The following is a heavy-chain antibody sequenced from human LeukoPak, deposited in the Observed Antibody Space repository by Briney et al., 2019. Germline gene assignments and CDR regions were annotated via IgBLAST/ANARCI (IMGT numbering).Heavy chain of an antibody. Sequence: GGSLRLSCGASGFTFSTYAMSWVRQAPGKGLEWVSAITASGGSTYYADSVKGRFTISRDNSKNTLNLQMNSLRAEDTAVYYCAKHEGGSMNVWGQGTTVTVSS. V-gene: IGHV3-23*01. CDR2: ITASGGST. J-gene: IGHJ6*02. CDR3: AKHEGGSMNV. CDR1: GFTFSTYA. D-gene: IGHD3-16*01.